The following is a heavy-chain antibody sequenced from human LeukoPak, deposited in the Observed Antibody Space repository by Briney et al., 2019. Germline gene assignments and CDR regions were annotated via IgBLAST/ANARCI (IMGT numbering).Heavy chain of an antibody. CDR2: INNDGSST. D-gene: IGHD3-3*01. Sequence: GGSLRLSCAFSGFTFSSYAMHWVRQAPGKGLVWPSRINNDGSSTIYADSVKGRFTFSRDNAENTLFLEMSSLRVEDTAVYYCVRERNNFWSGHHSIFDSWGQGTLVTVSS. J-gene: IGHJ4*02. V-gene: IGHV3-74*01. CDR3: VRERNNFWSGHHSIFDS. CDR1: GFTFSSYA.